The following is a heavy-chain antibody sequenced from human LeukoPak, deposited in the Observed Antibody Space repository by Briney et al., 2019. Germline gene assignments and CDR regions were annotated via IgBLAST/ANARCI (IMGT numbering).Heavy chain of an antibody. CDR3: ARDLISGYRGNRFDP. Sequence: PSETLSLTCTVSDGSISSYYWSWIRQPAGKGLEWIGRIYTTGSTNYNPSLKSRVTMSVDTSKNQFSLKLSSVTAADTAVYYCARDLISGYRGNRFDPWSQGTLVTVSS. CDR2: IYTTGST. CDR1: DGSISSYY. D-gene: IGHD3-22*01. J-gene: IGHJ5*02. V-gene: IGHV4-4*07.